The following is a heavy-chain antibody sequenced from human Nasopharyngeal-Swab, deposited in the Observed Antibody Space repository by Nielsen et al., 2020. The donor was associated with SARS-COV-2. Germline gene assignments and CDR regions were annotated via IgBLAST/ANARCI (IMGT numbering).Heavy chain of an antibody. CDR2: ISYDESNK. Sequence: GGSLRLSCAASGFTFSSYGMHWVRQAPGKGLEWVAVISYDESNKYYADSVKGRFTISRDNSKNTLYLQMNSLRAEDTAVYYCAKAGAGSWYGDYWGQGTLVTVSS. CDR1: GFTFSSYG. D-gene: IGHD6-13*01. CDR3: AKAGAGSWYGDY. J-gene: IGHJ4*02. V-gene: IGHV3-30*18.